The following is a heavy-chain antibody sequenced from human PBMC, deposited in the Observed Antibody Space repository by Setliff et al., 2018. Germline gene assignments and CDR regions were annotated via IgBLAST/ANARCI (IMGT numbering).Heavy chain of an antibody. Sequence: ASVKVSCKASGYTFTNYGITWVRQAPGQGLEWMGWIRPHNGNTAYAQKFQDRVILTTDTSTTTVYMELRSLRSDVTAVYYCARGIYYFDIMGDPWGQGTLVTV. V-gene: IGHV1-18*01. J-gene: IGHJ5*02. CDR2: IRPHNGNT. CDR3: ARGIYYFDIMGDP. D-gene: IGHD3-22*01. CDR1: GYTFTNYG.